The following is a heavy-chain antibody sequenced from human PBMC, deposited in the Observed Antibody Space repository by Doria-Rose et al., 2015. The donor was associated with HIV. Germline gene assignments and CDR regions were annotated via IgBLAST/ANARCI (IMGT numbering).Heavy chain of an antibody. J-gene: IGHJ4*02. CDR2: IFSDGER. V-gene: IGHV2-26*01. CDR3: ARIKSSRWYHKYYFDF. CDR1: GVSLSSPGMG. D-gene: IGHD6-13*01. Sequence: QVQLVQSGPVLVKSTETLTLTCTVSGVSLSSPGMGVSWIRQPPGKALEWLANIFSDGERSYKTSPKSRLTISRGTSKSQVVLTMTDMDPVDTATYYCARIKSSRWYHKYYFDFWGQGTLVIVSA.